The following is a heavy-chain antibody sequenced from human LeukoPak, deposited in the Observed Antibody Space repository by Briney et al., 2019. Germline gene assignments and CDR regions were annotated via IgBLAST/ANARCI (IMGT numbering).Heavy chain of an antibody. J-gene: IGHJ6*03. Sequence: NASETLSLTCAVYGGSFSGYYWSWIRQPPGKGLEWIGEINHSGSINYNPSLKSRVTISVDTSKNQFSLKLSSVTAADTAVYYCASWPHIVVVPAAIRFSNYMDVWGKGTTVTVSS. V-gene: IGHV4-34*01. CDR1: GGSFSGYY. D-gene: IGHD2-2*01. CDR3: ASWPHIVVVPAAIRFSNYMDV. CDR2: INHSGSI.